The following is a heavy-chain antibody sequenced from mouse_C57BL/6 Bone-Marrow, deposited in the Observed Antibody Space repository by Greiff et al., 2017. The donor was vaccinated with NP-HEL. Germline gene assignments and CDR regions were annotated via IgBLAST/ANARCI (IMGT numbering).Heavy chain of an antibody. CDR2: ISSGSSTI. V-gene: IGHV5-17*01. CDR1: GFTFSDYG. J-gene: IGHJ2*01. CDR3: ARPGDGYYPFDY. D-gene: IGHD2-3*01. Sequence: EVHLVESGGGLVKPGGSLKLSCAASGFTFSDYGMHWVRQAPEKGLEWVAYISSGSSTIYYADTVKGRFTISRDNAKNTLFLQMTSLRSEDTAMYYCARPGDGYYPFDYWGQGTTLTVSS.